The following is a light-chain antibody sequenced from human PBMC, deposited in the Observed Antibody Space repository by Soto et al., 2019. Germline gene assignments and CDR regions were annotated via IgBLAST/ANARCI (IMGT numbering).Light chain of an antibody. V-gene: IGKV1-39*01. CDR2: GAD. Sequence: DIQMTQSPSSLSASVGARVTITCRASQSISRYLNWYQQKPGTVPKLLIYGADTLHRGVPSRFSGGGSGTDFTLTISSLQPEDFVTYYCQQSYVSPITFGQGTRLEIK. CDR1: QSISRY. J-gene: IGKJ5*01. CDR3: QQSYVSPIT.